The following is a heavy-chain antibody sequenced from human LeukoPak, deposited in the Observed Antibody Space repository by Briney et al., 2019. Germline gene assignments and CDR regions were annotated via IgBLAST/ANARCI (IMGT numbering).Heavy chain of an antibody. Sequence: ASVKVSCKVSGYTLTELSMHCVRQAPGKGLEWMGGFDPEDGETIYAQKFQGRVTMTEDTSTDTAYMELSSLRSEDTAVYYCATCAWVDHGASDAFDIWGQGTMVTVSS. CDR1: GYTLTELS. V-gene: IGHV1-24*01. J-gene: IGHJ3*02. CDR3: ATCAWVDHGASDAFDI. CDR2: FDPEDGET. D-gene: IGHD1-14*01.